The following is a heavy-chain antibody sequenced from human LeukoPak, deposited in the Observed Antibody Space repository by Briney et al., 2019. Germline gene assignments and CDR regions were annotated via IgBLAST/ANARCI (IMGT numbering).Heavy chain of an antibody. Sequence: GGSLRLSCAASGFTFTSYAMTWVRQAPGKGLEWVSAVSGGGGATYYADSVKGRFTVSRDNSKNTFHLQMNSLRAEDTAVYYCAKDPGYSSGWDWGQGTLVTVSS. V-gene: IGHV3-23*01. J-gene: IGHJ4*02. CDR1: GFTFTSYA. CDR3: AKDPGYSSGWD. D-gene: IGHD6-19*01. CDR2: VSGGGGAT.